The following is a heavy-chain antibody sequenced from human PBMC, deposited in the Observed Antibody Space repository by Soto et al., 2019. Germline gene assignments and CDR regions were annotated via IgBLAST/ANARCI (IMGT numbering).Heavy chain of an antibody. CDR1: GYSFTSYW. J-gene: IGHJ6*02. D-gene: IGHD2-2*01. CDR2: IDPSDSYT. Sequence: GESLKISCKGSGYSFTSYWISWVRQMPGKGLEWMGRIDPSDSYTSYSPSFQGHVTISADKSISTAYLQWSSLKASDTAMYYCARWNCSSTSCYPEYYYYYGMDVWGQGTTVTVSS. CDR3: ARWNCSSTSCYPEYYYYYGMDV. V-gene: IGHV5-10-1*01.